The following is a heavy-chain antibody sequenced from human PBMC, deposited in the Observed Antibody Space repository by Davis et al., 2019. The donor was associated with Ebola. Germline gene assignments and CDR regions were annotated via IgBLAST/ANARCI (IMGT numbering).Heavy chain of an antibody. CDR1: GYTFTSYG. CDR3: ARNLSPYYYGMDV. J-gene: IGHJ6*02. Sequence: AASVKVSCKASGYTFTSYGISWVRQAPGQGLEWMGWISAYNGNTKYSQKFQGRVTITRDTSASTAYMELSSLRSEDTAVYYCARNLSPYYYGMDVWGQGTTVTVSS. CDR2: ISAYNGNT. V-gene: IGHV1-18*01. D-gene: IGHD3-16*02.